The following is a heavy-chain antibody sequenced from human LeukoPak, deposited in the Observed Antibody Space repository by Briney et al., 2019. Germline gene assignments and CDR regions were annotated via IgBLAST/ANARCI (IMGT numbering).Heavy chain of an antibody. CDR3: AREFWSVAGTEFFDY. CDR2: IWYDGSNK. D-gene: IGHD6-19*01. J-gene: IGHJ4*02. Sequence: GRSLRLSCAASGFTFSSYAMHWVRQAPGKGLEWVAVIWYDGSNKYYADSVKGRFTISRDNSKNTLYLQMNSLRAEDTAVYYCAREFWSVAGTEFFDYWGQGTLVTVSS. CDR1: GFTFSSYA. V-gene: IGHV3-33*08.